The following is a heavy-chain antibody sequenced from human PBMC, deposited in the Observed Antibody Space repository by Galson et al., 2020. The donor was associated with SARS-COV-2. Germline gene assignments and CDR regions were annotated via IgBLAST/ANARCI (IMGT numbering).Heavy chain of an antibody. Sequence: ASVKVSCKASGYTFTGYYMHWVRQAPGQGLEWMGWINPNNGAAISAQKFQGRVTMTRDTSINTAYMELSSLTSDDTAMYYCVTFLEVTAIMFDYWGRGTLVTVSS. CDR2: INPNNGAA. V-gene: IGHV1-2*02. D-gene: IGHD2-21*02. CDR3: VTFLEVTAIMFDY. J-gene: IGHJ4*02. CDR1: GYTFTGYY.